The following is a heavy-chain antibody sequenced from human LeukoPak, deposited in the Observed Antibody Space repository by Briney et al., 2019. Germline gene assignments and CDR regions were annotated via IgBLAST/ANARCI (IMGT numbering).Heavy chain of an antibody. D-gene: IGHD6-13*01. CDR1: GFTFSNYN. CDR3: ARGAAAAAAPFDY. V-gene: IGHV3-21*01. J-gene: IGHJ4*02. Sequence: GGSLRLSCEASGFTFSNYNMNWVRQAPGQRLEWVSSITSSSSYVFYADSVKGRFTISRDNAQNSLYLQMNSLRAEDTAVYYCARGAAAAAAPFDYWGQGTLVTVSS. CDR2: ITSSSSYV.